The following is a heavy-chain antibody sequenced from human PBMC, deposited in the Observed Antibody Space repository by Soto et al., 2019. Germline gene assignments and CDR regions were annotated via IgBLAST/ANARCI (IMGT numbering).Heavy chain of an antibody. Sequence: QVQLVQSGAEVKKPGSSVKVSCKASGGTFSSYAISWVRQAPGRGLEWMGGIIPIFGTANYAQKFQGRVTITADESTSTAYMELSSLRSEDTAVYYCAREAGSSRVYYYYGMDVWGQGTTVTVSS. J-gene: IGHJ6*02. CDR1: GGTFSSYA. CDR2: IIPIFGTA. CDR3: AREAGSSRVYYYYGMDV. V-gene: IGHV1-69*01. D-gene: IGHD6-6*01.